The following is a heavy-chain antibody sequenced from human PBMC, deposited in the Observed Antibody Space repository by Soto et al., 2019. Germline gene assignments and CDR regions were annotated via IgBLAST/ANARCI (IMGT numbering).Heavy chain of an antibody. CDR1: LGSVSSGDYY. CDR3: ARAGDIVVVPAATQFDY. CDR2: ISYRGST. J-gene: IGHJ4*02. Sequence: TLYLTCTFFLGSVSSGDYYWRWIRQTPGKGLEWFGYISYRGSTYYTPSLKSRVTISVDTSKNPFSLKLSSVTAADTAVYYCARAGDIVVVPAATQFDYWGQGTLVTVSS. V-gene: IGHV4-30-4*01. D-gene: IGHD2-2*01.